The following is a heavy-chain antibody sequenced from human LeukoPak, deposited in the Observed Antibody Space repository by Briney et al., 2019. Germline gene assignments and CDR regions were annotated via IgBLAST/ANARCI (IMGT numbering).Heavy chain of an antibody. CDR1: GYTLTSCD. CDR3: ARGRGVQGVIITGNWFDP. J-gene: IGHJ5*02. V-gene: IGHV1-8*01. D-gene: IGHD3-10*01. CDR2: MNPNSGNT. Sequence: ASVKVSCKASGYTLTSCDINWVRQATGQGLEWMGWMNPNSGNTGYAQKFQGRVTMTRNTSISTAYMELSSLRSEDTAVYYCARGRGVQGVIITGNWFDPWGQGTLVTVSS.